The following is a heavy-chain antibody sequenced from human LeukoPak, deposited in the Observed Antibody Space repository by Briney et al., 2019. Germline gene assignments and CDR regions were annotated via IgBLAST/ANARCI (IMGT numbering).Heavy chain of an antibody. CDR3: ARHQYSTTVTLDY. Sequence: SETLSLTCTVSGGSISSSSYYWGWIRQPPGKGLEWIGSIYYSGTTYYNPSLKSRVTMSIDTSKNQFSLELSSVTAADTAVYYCARHQYSTTVTLDYWGQGTLVTVSS. D-gene: IGHD4-17*01. CDR2: IYYSGTT. J-gene: IGHJ4*02. V-gene: IGHV4-39*01. CDR1: GGSISSSSYY.